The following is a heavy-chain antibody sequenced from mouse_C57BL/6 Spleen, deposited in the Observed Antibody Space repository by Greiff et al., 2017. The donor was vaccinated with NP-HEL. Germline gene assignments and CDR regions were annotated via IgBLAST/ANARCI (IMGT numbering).Heavy chain of an antibody. V-gene: IGHV7-1*01. CDR3: ARDAGGYDGNAMDY. D-gene: IGHD2-2*01. CDR2: SRNKANDYTT. CDR1: GFTFSDFY. J-gene: IGHJ4*01. Sequence: EVHLVESGGGLVQSGRSLRLSCATSGFTFSDFYMEWVRQAPGKGLGWIAASRNKANDYTTEYSASVKGRFIVSRDTSQSILYLQMNALRAEDTAIYYCARDAGGYDGNAMDYWGQGTSVTVSS.